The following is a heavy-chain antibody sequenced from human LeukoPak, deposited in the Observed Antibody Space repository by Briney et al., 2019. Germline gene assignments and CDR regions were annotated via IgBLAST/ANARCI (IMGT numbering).Heavy chain of an antibody. Sequence: PGGSLRLSCAASGFTFGISWMSWVRQAPGMGLECVANIKPDGSEKYYVDSVKGRFTISRDNAKNSLYLQMNSLRADDTAVYFCASGNSFDYWGQGTLVTVSS. CDR2: IKPDGSEK. J-gene: IGHJ4*02. CDR1: GFTFGISW. CDR3: ASGNSFDY. V-gene: IGHV3-7*01.